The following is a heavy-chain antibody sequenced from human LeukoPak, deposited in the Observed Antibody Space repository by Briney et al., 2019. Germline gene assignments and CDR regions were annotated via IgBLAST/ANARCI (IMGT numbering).Heavy chain of an antibody. CDR1: GFTFNNYW. D-gene: IGHD3-10*01. Sequence: PGGSLRLSCAASGFTFNNYWMNWVRQAPGKGLEWVANIKPDGSEKNSVDSVKGRFTISRDNAKKSVFLQMNSLRAEDTAVYFCARGGMIRGPPGDYWGRGTLVAVSS. CDR2: IKPDGSEK. V-gene: IGHV3-7*01. CDR3: ARGGMIRGPPGDY. J-gene: IGHJ4*02.